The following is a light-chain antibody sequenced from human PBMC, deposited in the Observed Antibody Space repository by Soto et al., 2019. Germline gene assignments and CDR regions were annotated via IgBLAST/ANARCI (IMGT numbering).Light chain of an antibody. CDR2: DIS. CDR3: QQYNSWPLT. CDR1: QSVSSN. J-gene: IGKJ4*01. Sequence: ETVMTQSPATLSVSPGERATLSCRASQSVSSNLAWYQQKPGQPPRLLIYDISTRATGIPTRFSGSGSGTEFTLTISSSQSEDFAVYYCQQYNSWPLTFGGGTKVDIK. V-gene: IGKV3D-15*01.